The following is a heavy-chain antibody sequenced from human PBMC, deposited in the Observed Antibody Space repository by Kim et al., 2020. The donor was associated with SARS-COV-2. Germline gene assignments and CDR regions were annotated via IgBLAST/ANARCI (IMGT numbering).Heavy chain of an antibody. CDR1: VGSISSYY. CDR3: AREKSGSYYYYGMDV. J-gene: IGHJ6*02. Sequence: SETLSLTCTVSVGSISSYYWSWIRQPPGKGLEWIGYIYYSGSTNYNPSLKSRVTISVDTSKNQFSLKLSSVTAADTAVHYCAREKSGSYYYYGMDVWGQG. D-gene: IGHD1-26*01. V-gene: IGHV4-59*01. CDR2: IYYSGST.